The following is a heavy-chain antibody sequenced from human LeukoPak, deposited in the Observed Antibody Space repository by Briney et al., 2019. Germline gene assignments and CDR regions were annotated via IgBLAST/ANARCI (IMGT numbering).Heavy chain of an antibody. CDR3: ARAPTIFGVVIRYYFDY. D-gene: IGHD3-3*01. Sequence: GSLRLSCAASGFTVSSNYMSWVRQAPGKGLEWASVIYSGGSTYYADSVKGRFTISRDNSKNTLYLQMNSLRAEDTAVYYCARAPTIFGVVIRYYFDYWGQGTLVTVSS. CDR2: IYSGGST. J-gene: IGHJ4*02. V-gene: IGHV3-53*01. CDR1: GFTVSSNY.